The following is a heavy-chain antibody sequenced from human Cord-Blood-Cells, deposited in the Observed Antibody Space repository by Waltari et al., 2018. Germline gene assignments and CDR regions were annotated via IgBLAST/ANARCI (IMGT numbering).Heavy chain of an antibody. CDR1: GFTVSSNY. J-gene: IGHJ4*02. Sequence: EVQLVESGGGLVQPGGSLRLSCAASGFTVSSNYMSWVRQAPGKGLEWVSVSYSGGSPYYADSVKGRFTISRHNSKNTLYLQMNSLRAEDTAVYYCARVTGTYYFDYWGQGTLVTVSS. V-gene: IGHV3-53*04. CDR2: SYSGGSP. CDR3: ARVTGTYYFDY. D-gene: IGHD1-20*01.